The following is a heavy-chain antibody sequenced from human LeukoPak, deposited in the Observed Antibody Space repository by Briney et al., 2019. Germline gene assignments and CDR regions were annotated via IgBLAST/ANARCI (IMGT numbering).Heavy chain of an antibody. D-gene: IGHD5-24*01. V-gene: IGHV3-21*01. Sequence: GGSLRLSCAASGFTFSTYSMNWVRQAAGKGLEWVSSISSSSSYIYYADSVKGRFTISRDNAKNSLALQMNTLRAEDTAVYYCARERDGRFFDYWGQGTLVTVSS. CDR2: ISSSSSYI. J-gene: IGHJ4*02. CDR3: ARERDGRFFDY. CDR1: GFTFSTYS.